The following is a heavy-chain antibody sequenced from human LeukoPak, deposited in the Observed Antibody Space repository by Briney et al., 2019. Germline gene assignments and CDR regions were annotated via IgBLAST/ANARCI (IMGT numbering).Heavy chain of an antibody. CDR2: INHSGST. J-gene: IGHJ3*02. D-gene: IGHD6-19*01. CDR3: ARVSQQWLVRAFDI. V-gene: IGHV4-34*01. Sequence: SETLSLTCAVYGGSFSGYYWSWIRQPLGKGLEWIGEINHSGSTNYNPSLKSRVTISVDTSKNQFSLKLSSVTAADTAVYYCARVSQQWLVRAFDIWGQGTMVTVSS. CDR1: GGSFSGYY.